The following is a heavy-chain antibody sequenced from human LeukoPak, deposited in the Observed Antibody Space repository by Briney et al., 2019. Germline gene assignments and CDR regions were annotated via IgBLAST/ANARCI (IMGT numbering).Heavy chain of an antibody. Sequence: PSETLSLTCTVSGGSISSYYWSWIRQPPGKGLEWIGYIYYSGSTNYNPSLKSRVTISVDTSKNQFSLKLSSVTAADTAVYYCARCRDYYDSSGYYRDDALDIWGQGTMVTVSS. CDR3: ARCRDYYDSSGYYRDDALDI. CDR1: GGSISSYY. CDR2: IYYSGST. J-gene: IGHJ3*02. V-gene: IGHV4-59*01. D-gene: IGHD3-22*01.